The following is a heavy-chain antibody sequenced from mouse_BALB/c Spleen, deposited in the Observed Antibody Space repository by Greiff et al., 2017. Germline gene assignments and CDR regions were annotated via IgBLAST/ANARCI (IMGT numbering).Heavy chain of an antibody. V-gene: IGHV1-77*01. J-gene: IGHJ4*01. CDR2: IYPGSGNT. D-gene: IGHD2-3*01. Sequence: QVHVKQSGAELARPGASVKLSCKASGYTFTDYYINWVKQRTGQGLEWIGEIYPGSGNTYYNEKFKGKATLTADKSSSTAYMQLSSLTSEDSAVYFCARRWLLWGQGTSVTVSS. CDR1: GYTFTDYY. CDR3: ARRWLL.